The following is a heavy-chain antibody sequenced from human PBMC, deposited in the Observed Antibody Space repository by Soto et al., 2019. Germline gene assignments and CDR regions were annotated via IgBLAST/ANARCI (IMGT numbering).Heavy chain of an antibody. CDR3: ARHLYSGDSSGSFGY. CDR1: DDSIGRSNYF. D-gene: IGHD6-19*01. J-gene: IGHJ4*02. Sequence: QLQLQESGPGLVKPSETLSLTCTVSDDSIGRSNYFWGWIRQPPGKGLELIGNIFYSGNTHYNPSPKCRMTLSLVRSNHHFSPRVSSMTAADTDVYYCARHLYSGDSSGSFGYWGPGALVIVSS. CDR2: IFYSGNT. V-gene: IGHV4-39*01.